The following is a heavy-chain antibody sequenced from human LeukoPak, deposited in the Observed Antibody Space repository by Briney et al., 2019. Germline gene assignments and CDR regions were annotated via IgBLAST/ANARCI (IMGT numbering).Heavy chain of an antibody. J-gene: IGHJ4*02. CDR1: GFTFSSYA. CDR2: ISSNGGST. D-gene: IGHD3-10*01. Sequence: PGGSLRLSCAASGFTFSSYAMHWVRQAPGKGLEYVSAISSNGGSTYYANSVKGRFTISRDNSKNTLYLQMGSLRAEDMAVYYCARRSRGGGYFDYWGQGNLVTVSS. CDR3: ARRSRGGGYFDY. V-gene: IGHV3-64*01.